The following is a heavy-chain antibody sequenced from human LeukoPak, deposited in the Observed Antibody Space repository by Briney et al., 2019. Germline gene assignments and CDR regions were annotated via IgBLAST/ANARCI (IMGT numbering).Heavy chain of an antibody. J-gene: IGHJ5*02. CDR1: GYTFTGYY. Sequence: ASVKVSCKASGYTFTGYYMHWVRQAPGQGLEWMGWINPNSGGTNYAQKLQGRVTMTRDTSISTAYMELSRLGSDDTAVYYCAGYCSSTSCYSNWFDPWGQGTLVTVSS. D-gene: IGHD2-2*01. CDR2: INPNSGGT. CDR3: AGYCSSTSCYSNWFDP. V-gene: IGHV1-2*02.